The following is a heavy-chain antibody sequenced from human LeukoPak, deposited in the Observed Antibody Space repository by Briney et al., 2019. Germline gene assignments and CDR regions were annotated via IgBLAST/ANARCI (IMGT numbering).Heavy chain of an antibody. CDR2: ISYDGGNK. D-gene: IGHD3-22*01. Sequence: GGSLRLSCAATGFTFSGHGMHWVRQAPGKGLEWVASISYDGGNKYYADSVKGRFTISRDNSVNTLYMQMNSLRAEDTAVYYCARADARGSGYYYYAFDIWGQGTMVTVSS. V-gene: IGHV3-30*03. J-gene: IGHJ3*02. CDR1: GFTFSGHG. CDR3: ARADARGSGYYYYAFDI.